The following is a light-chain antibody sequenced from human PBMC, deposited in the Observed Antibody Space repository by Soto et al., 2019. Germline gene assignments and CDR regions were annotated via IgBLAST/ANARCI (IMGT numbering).Light chain of an antibody. CDR3: SSYTSSDTYV. CDR1: SIDLGAYNY. Sequence: QSVLTQPASVSGSPGQSITISCSGISIDLGAYNYVSWYQQHPGKAPKLMIYDVRNRPSGVSNRFSGSKSGNTASLTISGLPAEDEADYYCSSYTSSDTYVFGPGTKVTVL. V-gene: IGLV2-14*01. J-gene: IGLJ1*01. CDR2: DVR.